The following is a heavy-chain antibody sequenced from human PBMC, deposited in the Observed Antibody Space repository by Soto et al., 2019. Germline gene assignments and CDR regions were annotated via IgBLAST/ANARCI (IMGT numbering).Heavy chain of an antibody. CDR2: ISRSDGTT. J-gene: IGHJ4*02. Sequence: GSHKLSCAAYDFPLSSYGMTWFLRSPGKKLEEGSAISRSDGTTHYPDSLRSRFTISIDNPTNTVFLQMNRLRVEDTGLYYCAKDVAFERGYYWGRHYFAYCGQGELVPVYS. CDR1: DFPLSSYG. V-gene: IGHV3-23*01. CDR3: AKDVAFERGYYWGRHYFAY. D-gene: IGHD3-3*01.